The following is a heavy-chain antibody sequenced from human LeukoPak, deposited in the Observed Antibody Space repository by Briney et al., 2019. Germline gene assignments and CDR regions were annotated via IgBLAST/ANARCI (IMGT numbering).Heavy chain of an antibody. V-gene: IGHV1-69*01. CDR3: ARSWSVKFHFDY. CDR2: IIPIFGTA. Sequence: SVKVSCKASGGTFSSYAISWVRQAPGQGLEWMGGIIPIFGTANYAQKFQGRVTITADESTSTAYMELSSLRSEDTAVYYCARSWSVKFHFDYWGQGTLVTVSS. J-gene: IGHJ4*02. CDR1: GGTFSSYA. D-gene: IGHD3-3*01.